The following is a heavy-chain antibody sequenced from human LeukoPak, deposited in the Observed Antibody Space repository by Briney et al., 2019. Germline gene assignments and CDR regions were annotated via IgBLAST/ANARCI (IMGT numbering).Heavy chain of an antibody. V-gene: IGHV3-7*01. CDR2: IKQDGSEK. CDR3: ASSYGSGSYTPFDY. Sequence: GGSLRLSCAASGFTFSSYWMSWVRQAPGKGLEWVANIKQDGSEKCYVDSVKGRFNISRDNAKNSLYQQMNSLKAEDTAVYYCASSYGSGSYTPFDYWGQGTLVTVSS. D-gene: IGHD3-10*01. CDR1: GFTFSSYW. J-gene: IGHJ4*02.